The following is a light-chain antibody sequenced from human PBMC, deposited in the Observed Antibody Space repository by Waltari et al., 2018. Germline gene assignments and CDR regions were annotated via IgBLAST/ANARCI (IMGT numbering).Light chain of an antibody. V-gene: IGLV1-44*01. Sequence: QSVLTQPPSASGTPGQRVTISCSGSSSNIGSNTVNWYQQLPGTAPKLLIYSNNRRPAVVPDRFSGSKSGTSASLAIRGLQSEDEADYHCAAWDDSMNGLWVFGGGTKLTVL. CDR2: SNN. J-gene: IGLJ3*02. CDR3: AAWDDSMNGLWV. CDR1: SSNIGSNT.